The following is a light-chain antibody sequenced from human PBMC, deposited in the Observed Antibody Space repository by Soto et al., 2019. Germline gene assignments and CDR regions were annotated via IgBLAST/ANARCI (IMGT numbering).Light chain of an antibody. Sequence: EIVLTQSPGILSLSPGERATLSCRASQSVSSSFLDWYQQKPGQAPRLLIYGASSRATGIPDRFSGSGSGTDFTLTISRLEPEDFAVYYCHQYDNSPLTFGGGTKVEIK. V-gene: IGKV3-20*01. CDR1: QSVSSSF. CDR3: HQYDNSPLT. J-gene: IGKJ4*01. CDR2: GAS.